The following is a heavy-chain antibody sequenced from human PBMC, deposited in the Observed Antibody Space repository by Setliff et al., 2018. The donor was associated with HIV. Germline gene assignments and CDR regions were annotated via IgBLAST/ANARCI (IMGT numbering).Heavy chain of an antibody. CDR1: GDTSNSYA. V-gene: IGHV1-69*13. CDR2: IIPIFGSP. J-gene: IGHJ1*01. Sequence: EASVKVSCKASGDTSNSYAIRWVRQAPGQGPEWMGGIIPIFGSPQYAPQFRGRATITADESSRTAYMELTSLKSEDSAVYYCASASGDYEPYQYWGQGTLVTAPQ. D-gene: IGHD4-17*01. CDR3: ASASGDYEPYQY.